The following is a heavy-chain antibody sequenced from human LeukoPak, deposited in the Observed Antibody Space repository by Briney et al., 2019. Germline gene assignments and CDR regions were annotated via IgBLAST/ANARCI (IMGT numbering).Heavy chain of an antibody. CDR3: ARWVGYCSSTSCYGWFDP. V-gene: IGHV3-53*01. CDR1: GFTVSSNY. D-gene: IGHD2-2*01. CDR2: IYSGGST. J-gene: IGHJ5*02. Sequence: TGGSLRLSCAASGFTVSSNYMSWVRQAPGKGLEWVSVIYSGGSTYYAGSVKGRFTISRDNSKNTLYLQMNSLRAEDTAVYYCARWVGYCSSTSCYGWFDPWGQGTLVTVSS.